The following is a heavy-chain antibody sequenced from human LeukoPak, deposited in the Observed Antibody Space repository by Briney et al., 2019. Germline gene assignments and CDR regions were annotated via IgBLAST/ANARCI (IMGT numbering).Heavy chain of an antibody. CDR1: GGSINSYY. CDR2: IYTSGST. J-gene: IGHJ5*02. V-gene: IGHV4-4*07. CDR3: ARDRDPQWLVPFDP. D-gene: IGHD6-19*01. Sequence: PSETLSLTCTVSGGSINSYYWSWIRQPAGKGLEWIGRIYTSGSTNYNPSLKSRVTMSVDTSKNQFSLKLSSVTAADTAVYYCARDRDPQWLVPFDPWGQGTLVTVSS.